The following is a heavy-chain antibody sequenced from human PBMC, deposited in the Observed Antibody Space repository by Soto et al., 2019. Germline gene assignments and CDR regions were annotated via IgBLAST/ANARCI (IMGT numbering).Heavy chain of an antibody. CDR3: ARENAVPPMGYFDN. J-gene: IGHJ4*02. CDR1: GGSISSYY. D-gene: IGHD1-1*01. Sequence: SETLSLTCTVSGGSISSYYWSWIRQPPGKGLEWIGYIYYSGSTNYNPSLKSRVTISVDTSKNQFSLKLSSVTAADTAVYYCARENAVPPMGYFDNWGQGTLVTVSS. V-gene: IGHV4-59*01. CDR2: IYYSGST.